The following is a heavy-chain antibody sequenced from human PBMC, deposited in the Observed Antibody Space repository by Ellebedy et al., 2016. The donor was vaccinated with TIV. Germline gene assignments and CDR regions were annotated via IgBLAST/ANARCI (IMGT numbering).Heavy chain of an antibody. CDR2: IGDTAHNT. J-gene: IGHJ6*02. CDR1: GFTVNSNY. D-gene: IGHD2-21*01. Sequence: GGSLRLXXAASGFTVNSNYMTWVRQAPGKGLEWVSGIGDTAHNTYYADSVKGRFTISRDNSGNTLYLQMNSLRAEDTAVYYCAKARGSSVIDYNYYGMDVWGQGTTVTVSS. CDR3: AKARGSSVIDYNYYGMDV. V-gene: IGHV3-23*01.